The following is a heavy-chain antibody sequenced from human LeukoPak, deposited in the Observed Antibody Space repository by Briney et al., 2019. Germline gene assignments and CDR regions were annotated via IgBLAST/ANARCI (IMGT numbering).Heavy chain of an antibody. D-gene: IGHD3-10*01. CDR1: GYSFTNYW. CDR2: TYPGDSDT. Sequence: GESLKISCKGSGYSFTNYWIGWVRQMPGEGLEWMGITYPGDSDTRYSPFFQGQVTISADKSISPAYLQRSSLKASDTAMYYCARLWNHYYGSGSYFPGYFDYWGQGTLVTVSS. CDR3: ARLWNHYYGSGSYFPGYFDY. V-gene: IGHV5-51*01. J-gene: IGHJ4*02.